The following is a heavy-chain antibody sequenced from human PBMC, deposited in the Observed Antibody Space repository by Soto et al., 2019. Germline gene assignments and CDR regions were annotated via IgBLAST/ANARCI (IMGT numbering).Heavy chain of an antibody. J-gene: IGHJ3*02. CDR3: AKEMGFWSIVVVVAVPAGAFDI. V-gene: IGHV3-23*01. CDR2: ISGSGGST. Sequence: GGSLRLSCAASGFTFSSYAMSWVRQAQGKGLEWVSAISGSGGSTYYADSVKGRFTISRDNSKNTLYLQMNSLRAEDTAVYYCAKEMGFWSIVVVVAVPAGAFDIWGQGTMVTVSS. CDR1: GFTFSSYA. D-gene: IGHD2-15*01.